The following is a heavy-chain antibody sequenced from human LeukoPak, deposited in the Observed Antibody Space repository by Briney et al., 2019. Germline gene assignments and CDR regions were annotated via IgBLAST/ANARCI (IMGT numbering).Heavy chain of an antibody. D-gene: IGHD4-11*01. V-gene: IGHV3-43*01. CDR2: ISWDGGST. J-gene: IGHJ6*03. CDR1: GFTFDDYT. CDR3: AKDRGSNSMNMDV. Sequence: GGSLRLSCAASGFTFDDYTMHWVRQAPGKGLEWVSLISWDGGSTYYTDSVKGRFTISRDNSKNSLYLQMNSLRTEDTALYYCAKDRGSNSMNMDVWGKGTTVTVSS.